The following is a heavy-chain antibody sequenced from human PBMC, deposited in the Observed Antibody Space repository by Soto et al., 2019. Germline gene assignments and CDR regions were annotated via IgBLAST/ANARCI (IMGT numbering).Heavy chain of an antibody. CDR3: ARVGIYYYYGMDV. CDR2: ISGSGGST. V-gene: IGHV3-23*01. Sequence: GGSLRLSCAASGFTFSSYAMSWVRQAPGKGLEWVSAISGSGGSTYYADSVKGRFTISRDNSKNTLYLQMNSLRAEDTAVYYCARVGIYYYYGMDVWGQGTTVTVSS. CDR1: GFTFSSYA. J-gene: IGHJ6*02.